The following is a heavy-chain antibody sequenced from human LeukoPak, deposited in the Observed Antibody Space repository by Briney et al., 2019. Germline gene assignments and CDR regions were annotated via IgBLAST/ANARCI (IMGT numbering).Heavy chain of an antibody. Sequence: GGSLRLSCAASGFTFISYAISWVRQAPGKRLEWVSAISGSGGSTYYADSVKGRFTISRYNSKNTLYLQMNSLRAEDTAVYYCAKDPLGGYRTDAFDIWGQGTMVTVSS. J-gene: IGHJ3*02. CDR2: ISGSGGST. CDR1: GFTFISYA. D-gene: IGHD3-22*01. CDR3: AKDPLGGYRTDAFDI. V-gene: IGHV3-23*01.